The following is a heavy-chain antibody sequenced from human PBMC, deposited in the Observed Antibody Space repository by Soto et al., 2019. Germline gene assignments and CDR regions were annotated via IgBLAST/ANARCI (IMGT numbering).Heavy chain of an antibody. D-gene: IGHD6-19*01. CDR2: IKQDGSAK. Sequence: EVQLVESGGGLVQPGGSLRLSCAASGFTFSSYWMTWVRQAPGKGLEWVANIKQDGSAKYYVDSVKGRFTISRDNAKNSLYLQMNSLRAEDPAVYYGASWRKTSGWYVRHEGSFDYWGQGTLVTVSS. J-gene: IGHJ4*02. CDR3: ASWRKTSGWYVRHEGSFDY. CDR1: GFTFSSYW. V-gene: IGHV3-7*01.